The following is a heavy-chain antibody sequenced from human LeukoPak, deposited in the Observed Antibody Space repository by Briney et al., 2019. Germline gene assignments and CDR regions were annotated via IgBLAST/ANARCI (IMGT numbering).Heavy chain of an antibody. CDR2: MNPNSGNT. CDR1: GYTFTSYD. CDR3: ARLVAAAGTRWLDP. Sequence: ASVKVSCKASGYTFTSYDINWVRQATGQGLEWMGWMNPNSGNTGYAQKFQGRVTMTRNTSISTAYMELSSLRSEDTAVYYCARLVAAAGTRWLDPWGQGTLVTVSS. V-gene: IGHV1-8*01. D-gene: IGHD6-13*01. J-gene: IGHJ5*02.